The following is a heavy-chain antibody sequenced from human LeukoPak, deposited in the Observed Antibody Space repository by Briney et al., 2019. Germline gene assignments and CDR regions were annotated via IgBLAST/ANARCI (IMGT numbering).Heavy chain of an antibody. CDR3: ARDGYDILTGGTYGMDV. D-gene: IGHD3-9*01. Sequence: GGSLRLSCAASGFTVSSNYMSWVRQAPGKGPEWVSVIYSGDSGCSTYYADSVKGRFTISRDNSKNTLYLQMNSLRAEDTAVYYCARDGYDILTGGTYGMDVWGQGTTVTVSS. CDR2: IYSGDSGCST. J-gene: IGHJ6*02. CDR1: GFTVSSNY. V-gene: IGHV3-66*01.